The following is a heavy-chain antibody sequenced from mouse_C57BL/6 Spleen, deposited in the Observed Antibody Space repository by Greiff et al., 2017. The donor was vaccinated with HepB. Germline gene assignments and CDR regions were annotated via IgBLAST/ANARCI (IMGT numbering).Heavy chain of an antibody. CDR1: GYAFSSSW. D-gene: IGHD2-4*01. Sequence: QVQLQQSGPELVKPGASVKISCKASGYAFSSSWMNWVKQRPGKGLEWIGRIYPGDGDTNYNGKVKGKATLTADKSSSTAYMQLSSLTSEDSAVYFCARKAGYDYAGYYFDYWGQGTTLTVSS. CDR3: ARKAGYDYAGYYFDY. V-gene: IGHV1-82*01. J-gene: IGHJ2*01. CDR2: IYPGDGDT.